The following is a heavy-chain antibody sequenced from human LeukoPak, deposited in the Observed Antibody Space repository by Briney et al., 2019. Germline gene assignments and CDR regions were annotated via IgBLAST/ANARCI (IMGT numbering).Heavy chain of an antibody. CDR3: ARVPTDIVVVPAAPYFDY. V-gene: IGHV4-38-2*02. Sequence: SETLSLTCTVSGYSISSGYYWGWIRQPPGKGLEWIGSIYYSGSTYYNPSLKSRVTISVDTSKNQFSLKLSSVTAADTAVYYCARVPTDIVVVPAAPYFDYWGQGTLVTVSS. CDR1: GYSISSGYY. J-gene: IGHJ4*02. D-gene: IGHD2-2*01. CDR2: IYYSGST.